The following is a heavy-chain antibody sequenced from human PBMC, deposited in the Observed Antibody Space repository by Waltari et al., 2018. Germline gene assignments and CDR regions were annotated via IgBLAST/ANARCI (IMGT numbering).Heavy chain of an antibody. V-gene: IGHV4-59*11. CDR1: GGSIGGHY. D-gene: IGHD3-16*01. CDR3: ARGGSGLYDTAVVDL. J-gene: IGHJ5*02. Sequence: VQLQGSGPRLVKPSETLSLTCTVSGGSIGGHYWSWIRRPPGKGLEWIGYISDSGETDYNLSLQSRVSISVDTAENQLSLRRTSVTAADTAIYYCARGGSGLYDTAVVDLWGQGNLVTVSS. CDR2: ISDSGET.